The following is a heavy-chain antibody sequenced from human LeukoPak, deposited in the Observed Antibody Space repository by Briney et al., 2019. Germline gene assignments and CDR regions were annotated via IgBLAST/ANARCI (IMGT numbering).Heavy chain of an antibody. CDR3: AKEGDSSGYYYYFDY. J-gene: IGHJ4*02. D-gene: IGHD3-22*01. CDR1: GFTFSSYA. V-gene: IGHV3-23*01. CDR2: ISGSGGST. Sequence: PGGSLRLSCAASGFTFSSYAMSWVRQAPGKGLEWVSAISGSGGSTYYADSVKGRFTISRYNSKNTLYLQMNSLRAEDTAVYYCAKEGDSSGYYYYFDYWGQGALVTVSS.